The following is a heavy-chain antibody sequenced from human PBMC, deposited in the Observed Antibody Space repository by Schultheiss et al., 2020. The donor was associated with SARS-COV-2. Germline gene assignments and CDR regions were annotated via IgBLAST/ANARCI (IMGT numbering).Heavy chain of an antibody. Sequence: SETLSLTCTVSGGSISSSSYYWGWIRQPPGKGLEWIGSIYYSGSTYYNPSLKSRVTISVDTSKNQFSLKLSSVTAADTAVYYCARFGTGIVGTIFGAFDIWGQGTMVTVSS. J-gene: IGHJ3*02. V-gene: IGHV4-39*01. CDR1: GGSISSSSYY. D-gene: IGHD5-12*01. CDR3: ARFGTGIVGTIFGAFDI. CDR2: IYYSGST.